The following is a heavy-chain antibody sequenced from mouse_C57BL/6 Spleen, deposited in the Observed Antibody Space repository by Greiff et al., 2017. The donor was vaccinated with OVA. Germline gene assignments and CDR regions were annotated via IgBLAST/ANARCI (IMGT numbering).Heavy chain of an antibody. V-gene: IGHV5-16*01. CDR1: GFTFSDYY. Sequence: EVKLVESEGGLVQPGSSMKLSCTASGFTFSDYYMAWVRQVPEKGLEWVANINYDGSSTYYLDSLKSRFIISRDNAKNILYLQMSSLKSEDTATYYCARDGTGVDYWGQGTTLTVSS. CDR2: INYDGSST. CDR3: ARDGTGVDY. J-gene: IGHJ2*01. D-gene: IGHD4-1*01.